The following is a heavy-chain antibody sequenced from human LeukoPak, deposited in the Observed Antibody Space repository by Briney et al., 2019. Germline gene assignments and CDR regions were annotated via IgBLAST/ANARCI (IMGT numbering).Heavy chain of an antibody. CDR3: AKDRGEEGSWFAKDRQGYYYFDY. CDR2: ISGSGGST. CDR1: GFTFSSYA. Sequence: PGGSLRLSCAASGFTFSSYAMSWVRQAPGKGLEWVSAISGSGGSTYYADSVKGRFTISRDNSKNTLYLQMNSLRAEDTAVYYCAKDRGEEGSWFAKDRQGYYYFDYWGQGTLVTVSS. D-gene: IGHD2-15*01. V-gene: IGHV3-23*01. J-gene: IGHJ4*02.